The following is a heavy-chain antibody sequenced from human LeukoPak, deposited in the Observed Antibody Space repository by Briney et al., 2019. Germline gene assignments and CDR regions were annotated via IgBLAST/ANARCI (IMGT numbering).Heavy chain of an antibody. D-gene: IGHD1-1*01. Sequence: KPSQTLSLTCTVSGGSISSGGYYWSWIRQPPGKGLEWIGYIYHSGSTYYNPSLESRVTISVDRSKNQFSLKLSSVTAADTAVYYCARDMNDGTGFDYWGQGTLVTVSS. J-gene: IGHJ4*02. CDR2: IYHSGST. CDR1: GGSISSGGYY. CDR3: ARDMNDGTGFDY. V-gene: IGHV4-30-2*01.